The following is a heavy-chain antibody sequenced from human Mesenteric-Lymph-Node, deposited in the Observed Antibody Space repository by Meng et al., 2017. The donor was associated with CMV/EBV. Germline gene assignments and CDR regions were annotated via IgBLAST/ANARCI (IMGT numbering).Heavy chain of an antibody. CDR2: SSGSGGST. CDR1: GFTFNRYA. Sequence: LSCAASGFTFNRYAMSWVRQVPGKGLEWVSSSSGSGGSTYYADSAKGRFTISRDNAKSTLYLQMSSLRAEDTAVYYCSRDTTGHYDYWGQGTLVTVSS. CDR3: SRDTTGHYDY. D-gene: IGHD1-1*01. J-gene: IGHJ4*02. V-gene: IGHV3-23*01.